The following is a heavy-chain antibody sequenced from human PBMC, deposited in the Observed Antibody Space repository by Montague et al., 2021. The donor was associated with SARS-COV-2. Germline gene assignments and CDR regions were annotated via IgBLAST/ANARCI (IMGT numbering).Heavy chain of an antibody. J-gene: IGHJ6*02. V-gene: IGHV3-23*01. CDR2: IFGSAAGT. D-gene: IGHD1-26*01. CDR3: ARDPSGSYYYGMDV. CDR1: GFAFNNFA. Sequence: SLRLSCAASGFAFNNFAMSWVRQAPGKGLEWVSSIFGSAAGTYYADSVKGRFTISRDNSKNTLYLQMNSLRAEDTAVYYCARDPSGSYYYGMDVWGQGTTVTVSS.